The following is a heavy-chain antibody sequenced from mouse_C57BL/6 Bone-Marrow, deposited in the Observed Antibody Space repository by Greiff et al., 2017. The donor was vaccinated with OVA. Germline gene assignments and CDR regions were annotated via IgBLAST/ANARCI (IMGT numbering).Heavy chain of an antibody. D-gene: IGHD1-1*01. CDR1: GYTFTSYW. V-gene: IGHV1-69*01. CDR2: IDPSDSYT. CDR3: ARGRYYYGLFDV. Sequence: QVQLQQPGAELVMPGASVKLSCKASGYTFTSYWMHWVKQRPGQGLEWIGEIDPSDSYTNYNQKFKGKSTLTVDKSSSTAYMQLSSLTSEDSAVYYGARGRYYYGLFDVWGTGTTVTVSS. J-gene: IGHJ1*03.